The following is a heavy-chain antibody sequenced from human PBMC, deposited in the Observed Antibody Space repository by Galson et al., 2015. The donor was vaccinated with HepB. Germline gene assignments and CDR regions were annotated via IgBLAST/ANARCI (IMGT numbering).Heavy chain of an antibody. CDR3: ARPLNLNRGYDAFDI. CDR2: IDPTDSYT. D-gene: IGHD6-25*01. Sequence: QSGAEVKKPGESLRISCKGSGYSFTSYWISWWRQMPGKGLEWMGRIDPTDSYTNYSPSFHGHVTISADKSITTAYLQWSSLKASDTAMYYCARPLNLNRGYDAFDIWGQGTMVTVSS. V-gene: IGHV5-10-1*01. J-gene: IGHJ3*02. CDR1: GYSFTSYW.